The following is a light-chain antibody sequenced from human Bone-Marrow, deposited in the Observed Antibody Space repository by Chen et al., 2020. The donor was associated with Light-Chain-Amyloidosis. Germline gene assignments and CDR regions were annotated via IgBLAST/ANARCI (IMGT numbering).Light chain of an antibody. J-gene: IGKJ1*01. Sequence: IVLTLPPHSLSLSPGEKATFSCRARRSVSSSLAWYQHKPGQPPRLLIYDSSTRATGISARFSGSGSGTDFTLTISRLEPEDFALYFCQQYGTSPETFGQGTKVEIK. CDR2: DSS. CDR3: QQYGTSPET. V-gene: IGKV3-20*01. CDR1: RSVSSS.